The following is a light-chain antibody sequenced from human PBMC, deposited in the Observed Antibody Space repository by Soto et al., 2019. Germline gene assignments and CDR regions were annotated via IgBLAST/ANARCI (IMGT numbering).Light chain of an antibody. J-gene: IGLJ1*01. Sequence: QSALTQPASVSGSPGQSSTISCTGTSSDVGGYNYVSWYQQHPGKAPKLMIYDVSNRPSGVSNRFSGSKSGNTASLTISGLQAEDEAEYYCSSYTSSSTLVFGTGTKVTVL. CDR2: DVS. CDR1: SSDVGGYNY. V-gene: IGLV2-14*01. CDR3: SSYTSSSTLV.